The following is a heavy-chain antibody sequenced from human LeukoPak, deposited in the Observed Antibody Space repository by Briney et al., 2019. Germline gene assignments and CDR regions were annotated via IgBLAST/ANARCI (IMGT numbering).Heavy chain of an antibody. J-gene: IGHJ5*02. CDR1: GGSVSSGSYY. Sequence: SETLSLTCTVSGGSVSSGSYYWSWIRQPPGKGLEWIGYIYYSGSTNYNPSLKSRVTISVDTSKNQFSLKLSSVTAADTAVYYCARYCSSTSCRWRWFDPWGQGTLVTVSS. V-gene: IGHV4-61*01. D-gene: IGHD2-2*01. CDR2: IYYSGST. CDR3: ARYCSSTSCRWRWFDP.